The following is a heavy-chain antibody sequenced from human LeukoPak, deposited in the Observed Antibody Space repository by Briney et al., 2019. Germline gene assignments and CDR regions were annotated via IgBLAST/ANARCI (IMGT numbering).Heavy chain of an antibody. V-gene: IGHV3-66*01. CDR2: IFRGDGT. Sequence: GGSLRLSCAASGFAVSSNYMSWVRQAPGEGLEWVAVIFRGDGTYCADSVKGRFTISRDNAKNSQYLQMNSLRAEDTAVYYCARDNGINAFDIWGQGTMVTVSS. D-gene: IGHD2-8*01. J-gene: IGHJ3*02. CDR3: ARDNGINAFDI. CDR1: GFAVSSNY.